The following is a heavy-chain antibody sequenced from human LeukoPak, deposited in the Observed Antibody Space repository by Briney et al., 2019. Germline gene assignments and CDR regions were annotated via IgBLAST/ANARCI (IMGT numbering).Heavy chain of an antibody. V-gene: IGHV4-34*01. D-gene: IGHD1-14*01. CDR2: VNHSGSA. CDR3: ARVTGSITYIDF. Sequence: SETLSLTCAVYGGSFRDYYWSWIRQPPGKGLDWIGEVNHSGSANYNPSLKSRVTISVDTSKNQFSLKLSSVTAADTAMYYCARVTGSITYIDFWGQGILVTVSS. J-gene: IGHJ4*02. CDR1: GGSFRDYY.